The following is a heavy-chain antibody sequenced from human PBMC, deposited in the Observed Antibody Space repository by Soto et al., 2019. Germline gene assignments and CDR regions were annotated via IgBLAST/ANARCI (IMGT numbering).Heavy chain of an antibody. J-gene: IGHJ6*02. CDR2: ISYDGSNK. CDR1: GFTFSSYG. CDR3: AKNRDSSGYYGNYYYYGMDV. Sequence: PGGSLRLSCAASGFTFSSYGMRWVRQAPGKGLEWVAVISYDGSNKYYADSVKGRFTISRDNSKNTLYLQMNSLRAEDTAVYYCAKNRDSSGYYGNYYYYGMDVWGQGTTVTVSS. D-gene: IGHD3-22*01. V-gene: IGHV3-30*18.